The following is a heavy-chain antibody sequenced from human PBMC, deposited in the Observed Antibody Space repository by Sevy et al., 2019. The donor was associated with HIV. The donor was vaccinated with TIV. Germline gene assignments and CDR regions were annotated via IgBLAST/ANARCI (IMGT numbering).Heavy chain of an antibody. Sequence: GGSLRLSCAASGFTFSSYEMNWVRQAPGKGLEWVSYISSSGSTIYYADSVKGRFTISRDNAKSSLYLQMNSLRAEDTAVYYCARGVYGSVTYFQHWGQGTLVTVSS. CDR3: ARGVYGSVTYFQH. D-gene: IGHD3-10*01. V-gene: IGHV3-48*03. J-gene: IGHJ1*01. CDR1: GFTFSSYE. CDR2: ISSSGSTI.